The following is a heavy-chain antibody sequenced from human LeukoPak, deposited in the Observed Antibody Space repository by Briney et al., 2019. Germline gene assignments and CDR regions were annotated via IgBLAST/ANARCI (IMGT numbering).Heavy chain of an antibody. Sequence: TSETLSLTCTVSGGSISSSSYYWSWIRQPAGKGLEWIGRIYTSGSTNYNPSLKSRVTMSVDTSKNQFSLKLSSVTAADTAVYYCARDPGIAVAGRDAYWYFDLWGRGTLVTVSS. CDR1: GGSISSSSYY. V-gene: IGHV4-61*02. D-gene: IGHD6-19*01. CDR2: IYTSGST. J-gene: IGHJ2*01. CDR3: ARDPGIAVAGRDAYWYFDL.